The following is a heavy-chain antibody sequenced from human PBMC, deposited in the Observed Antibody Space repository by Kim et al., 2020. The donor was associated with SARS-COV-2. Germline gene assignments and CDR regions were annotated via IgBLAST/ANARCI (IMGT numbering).Heavy chain of an antibody. J-gene: IGHJ6*02. V-gene: IGHV4-59*01. CDR3: ARSAGTYYYDMDV. D-gene: IGHD6-13*01. Sequence: SNPSLKSGVTILVDTSKNQFSLKLSSVTAADTAVYYCARSAGTYYYDMDVWGQGTTVTVSS.